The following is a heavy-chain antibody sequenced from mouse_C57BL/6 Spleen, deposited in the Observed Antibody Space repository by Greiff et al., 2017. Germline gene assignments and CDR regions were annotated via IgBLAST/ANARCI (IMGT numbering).Heavy chain of an antibody. J-gene: IGHJ1*03. CDR3: ARGGYFDV. CDR2: IYPGDGDT. Sequence: VQLQQSGPELVKPGASVKISCKASGYAFSSSWMNWVKQRPGKGLEWIGRIYPGDGDTNYNGKFKGKATLTADKSSSTAYMQRSSLTSEDSAVYFCARGGYFDVWGTGTTVTVSS. V-gene: IGHV1-82*01. CDR1: GYAFSSSW.